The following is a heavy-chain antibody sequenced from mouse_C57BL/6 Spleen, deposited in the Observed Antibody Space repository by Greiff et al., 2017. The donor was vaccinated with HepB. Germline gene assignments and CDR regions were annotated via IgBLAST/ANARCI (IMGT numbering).Heavy chain of an antibody. J-gene: IGHJ3*01. CDR2: INPYNGDT. V-gene: IGHV1-20*01. CDR1: GYSFTGYF. Sequence: EVKLVESGPELVKPGDSVKISCKASGYSFTGYFMNWVMQSHGKSLEWIGRINPYNGDTFYNQKFKGKATLTVDKSSSTAHMELRSLTSEDSAVYYCARSYYGYPWFAYWGQGTLVTVSA. D-gene: IGHD2-2*01. CDR3: ARSYYGYPWFAY.